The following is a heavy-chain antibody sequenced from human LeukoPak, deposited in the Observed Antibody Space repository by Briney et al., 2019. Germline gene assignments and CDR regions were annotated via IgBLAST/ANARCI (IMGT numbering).Heavy chain of an antibody. D-gene: IGHD3-16*02. CDR2: INHSGST. V-gene: IGHV4-34*01. Sequence: PSETLSLTCAVYGGSFSGYYWSWIRQPPGKGLEWIGEINHSGSTNYNPSLKSRVTISVDTSKNQFSLKLSSVTAADTAVYYCARWVLYDYVWWSYRPPQYYFDYWGQGTLVTVSS. CDR1: GGSFSGYY. CDR3: ARWVLYDYVWWSYRPPQYYFDY. J-gene: IGHJ4*02.